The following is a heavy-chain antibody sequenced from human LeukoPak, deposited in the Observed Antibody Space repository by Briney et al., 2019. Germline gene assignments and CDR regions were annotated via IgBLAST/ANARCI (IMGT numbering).Heavy chain of an antibody. V-gene: IGHV4-61*01. CDR3: ARHYGP. CDR1: GGSVSSGYYY. CDR2: VYYSGST. J-gene: IGHJ4*02. D-gene: IGHD3-16*01. Sequence: NPSETLSLTCTVSGGSVSSGYYYWSWIRQPPGKGLEYIGYVYYSGSTNYNPSLKSRVTISVDTSKNQFSLKLNSVTATDTAVYYCARHYGPWGQGTLVTVSS.